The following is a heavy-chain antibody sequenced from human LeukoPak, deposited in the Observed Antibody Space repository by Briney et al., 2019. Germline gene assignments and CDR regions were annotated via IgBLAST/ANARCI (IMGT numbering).Heavy chain of an antibody. Sequence: GGSLRLSCAASGFTFDDYGMSWVRQAPGKGLEWVSSLSGSGGSTYHADSVKGRFTISRDNAKNSLYLQMNSLRAGDTAVYYCARDNSHGSGSYSDWGQGTLVTVSS. D-gene: IGHD3-10*01. CDR1: GFTFDDYG. J-gene: IGHJ4*02. CDR3: ARDNSHGSGSYSD. V-gene: IGHV3-20*04. CDR2: LSGSGGST.